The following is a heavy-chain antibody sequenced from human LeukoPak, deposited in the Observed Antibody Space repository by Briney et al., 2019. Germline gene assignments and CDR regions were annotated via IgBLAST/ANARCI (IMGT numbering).Heavy chain of an antibody. CDR1: GGSFSGYY. Sequence: SETLSLTCAVYGGSFSGYYWSWIRQPPGKGLEWIGEINHSGSTNYNPSLKSRVTMSVDTSKNQFSLKLSSVTAADTAVYYCARDLWSSSEPWGQGTLVTVSS. CDR3: ARDLWSSSEP. D-gene: IGHD6-6*01. J-gene: IGHJ5*02. CDR2: INHSGST. V-gene: IGHV4-34*01.